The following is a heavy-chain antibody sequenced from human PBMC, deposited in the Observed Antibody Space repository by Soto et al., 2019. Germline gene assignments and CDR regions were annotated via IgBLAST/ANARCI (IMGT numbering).Heavy chain of an antibody. CDR3: AKDSSVAGTFDY. D-gene: IGHD6-19*01. CDR1: GFTFRNHW. V-gene: IGHV3-7*03. CDR2: LSQDGREK. Sequence: GGSLRLSCAASGFTFRNHWMSWVRQAPGKGLEWVANLSQDGREKYHVDSVKGRFTISRDNAKNSLYLQMNSLRAEDTAVYYCAKDSSVAGTFDYWGQGTLVTVSS. J-gene: IGHJ4*02.